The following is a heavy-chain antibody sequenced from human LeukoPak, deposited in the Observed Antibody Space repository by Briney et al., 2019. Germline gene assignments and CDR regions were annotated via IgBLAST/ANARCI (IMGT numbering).Heavy chain of an antibody. V-gene: IGHV4-59*01. CDR2: IYYSGST. J-gene: IGHJ6*02. Sequence: MTSETLSLTCTVSGGSISSYYWSWIRQPPGKGLEWIGYIYYSGSTNYNPSLKSRVTISVDTSKNQFSLKLSSVTAADTAVYYCASRKVGNYYGMDVWGQGTTVTVSS. D-gene: IGHD1-26*01. CDR3: ASRKVGNYYGMDV. CDR1: GGSISSYY.